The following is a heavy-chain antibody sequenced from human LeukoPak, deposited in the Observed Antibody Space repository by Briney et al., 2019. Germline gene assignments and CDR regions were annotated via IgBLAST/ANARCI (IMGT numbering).Heavy chain of an antibody. CDR3: ARGPRMYARSNWFDP. V-gene: IGHV4-39*07. J-gene: IGHJ5*02. D-gene: IGHD2-8*01. CDR2: IYYSGSS. Sequence: SETLSLTCTVSGGSISSNNYYWGWIRQPPGKGLEWIGSIYYSGSSYYNPSLKSRVTISLDTSKNQFSLKLSSVTAADTAVYYCARGPRMYARSNWFDPWGQGTLVTVSS. CDR1: GGSISSNNYY.